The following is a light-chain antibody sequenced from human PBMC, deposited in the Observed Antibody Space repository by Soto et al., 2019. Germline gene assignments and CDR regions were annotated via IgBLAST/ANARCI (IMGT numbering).Light chain of an antibody. CDR1: QGISSY. J-gene: IGKJ4*01. Sequence: DIQLTQSPSFLSASVGDRVTITCRASQGISSYLAWYQQKPGKAPNLLIYVASALQSGVPSRFSGSGSGTEFTLTINSLQPEDFATYYCQQLNGFPLTFGGGTKVEIK. CDR3: QQLNGFPLT. V-gene: IGKV1-9*01. CDR2: VAS.